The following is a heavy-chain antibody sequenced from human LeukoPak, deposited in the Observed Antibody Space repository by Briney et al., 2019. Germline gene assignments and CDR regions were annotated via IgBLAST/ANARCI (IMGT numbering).Heavy chain of an antibody. CDR2: ISSNGGST. D-gene: IGHD2-15*01. J-gene: IGHJ4*02. Sequence: PGGSLRLSCAASGFTFSTYAMHWVRQAPGKGLEYVSEISSNGGSTYYANSVKGRFTISRDNSKNTLYLQMGSLRAEDMAVYYCARDPGYCSGGSCYYFDSWGQGTLVTVSS. CDR3: ARDPGYCSGGSCYYFDS. V-gene: IGHV3-64*01. CDR1: GFTFSTYA.